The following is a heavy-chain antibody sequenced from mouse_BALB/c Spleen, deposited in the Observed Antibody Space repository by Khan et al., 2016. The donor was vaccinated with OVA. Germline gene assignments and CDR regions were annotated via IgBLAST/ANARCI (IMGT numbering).Heavy chain of an antibody. D-gene: IGHD1-1*01. V-gene: IGHV5-17*02. Sequence: VQLKESGGGLVQPGGSRKLSCAASGFTFNSYGIHWVRQAPEKGLEWVAYISGDSNTIYYADTVKGRFTISRDNPKNTLFLQMTSLMSEDTAMYYCATSYFYGYYFDYWGPVTTLTVS. CDR2: ISGDSNTI. CDR1: GFTFNSYG. J-gene: IGHJ2*01. CDR3: ATSYFYGYYFDY.